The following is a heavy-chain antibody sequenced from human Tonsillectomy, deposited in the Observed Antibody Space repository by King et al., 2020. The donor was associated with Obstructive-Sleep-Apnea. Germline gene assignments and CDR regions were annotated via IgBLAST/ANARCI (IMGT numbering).Heavy chain of an antibody. CDR2: ISSRSCTL. J-gene: IGHJ3*01. CDR3: ATGGPDAFDF. Sequence: VQLVESGGGLVQPGGSLRLSWGSSGITFSSYSMNWVRPSPGRGLEWVSYISSRSCTLYYGDSVKGRFTISRDNAKNSLYLQMNSLRDEDTAVYYCATGGPDAFDFWGRGTMVTVSS. V-gene: IGHV3-48*02. CDR1: GITFSSYS. D-gene: IGHD3-16*01.